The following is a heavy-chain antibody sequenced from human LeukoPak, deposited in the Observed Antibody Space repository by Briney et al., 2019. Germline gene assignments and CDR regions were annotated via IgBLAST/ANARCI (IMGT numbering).Heavy chain of an antibody. CDR2: IYYSGST. CDR1: GGSISSYY. CDR3: ARDKLHYYDSSGYYNYFDY. J-gene: IGHJ4*02. D-gene: IGHD3-22*01. V-gene: IGHV4-59*01. Sequence: PSETLSLTCTVSGGSISSYYWSWIRQPPGKGLEWIGYIYYSGSTNYNPSLKSRVTISVDTSKNQFSLKLSSVTAADTAEYYCARDKLHYYDSSGYYNYFDYWGQGTLVTVSS.